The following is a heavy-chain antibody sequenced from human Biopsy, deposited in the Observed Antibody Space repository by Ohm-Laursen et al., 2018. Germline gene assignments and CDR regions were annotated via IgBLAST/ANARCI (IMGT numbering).Heavy chain of an antibody. D-gene: IGHD3-22*01. CDR2: IFNSANT. Sequence: TLSLTCTVSGGSISSGGSCWSWIRQRPGKGLEWIGYIFNSANTYYNPSLKNLITISGDTSKNQFSLKLNSVTAADTAVYYCAGDYDTSGYYYVSWGQGTLVTVSS. CDR3: AGDYDTSGYYYVS. J-gene: IGHJ5*02. CDR1: GGSISSGGSC. V-gene: IGHV4-31*01.